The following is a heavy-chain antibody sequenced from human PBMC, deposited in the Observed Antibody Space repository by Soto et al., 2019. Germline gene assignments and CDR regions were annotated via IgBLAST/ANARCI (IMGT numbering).Heavy chain of an antibody. CDR1: GYTFTGYY. V-gene: IGHV1-2*04. CDR2: INPNSGGT. CDR3: ARDFHQTTWDRDLYNWFDP. Sequence: ASVKVSCKASGYTFTGYYMHWVRQAPGQGLEWMGWINPNSGGTNYAQKFQGWVTMTRDTSISTAYMELSRLRSDDTAVYYCARDFHQTTWDRDLYNWFDPWGQGTLVTVSS. J-gene: IGHJ5*02. D-gene: IGHD1-26*01.